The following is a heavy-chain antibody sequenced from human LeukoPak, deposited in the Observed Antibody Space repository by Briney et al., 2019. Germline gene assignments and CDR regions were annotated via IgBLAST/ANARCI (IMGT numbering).Heavy chain of an antibody. Sequence: GASVKVSCKASGYTFTGYYMHWVRQAPGQGLEWMGWINPNSGGTNYAQKFQGRVTMTRDTSISTAYMELSRLRSDDTAVYYCARAPPAVVVPAASDYWGQGTLVTVSS. J-gene: IGHJ4*02. CDR1: GYTFTGYY. D-gene: IGHD2-2*01. V-gene: IGHV1-2*02. CDR3: ARAPPAVVVPAASDY. CDR2: INPNSGGT.